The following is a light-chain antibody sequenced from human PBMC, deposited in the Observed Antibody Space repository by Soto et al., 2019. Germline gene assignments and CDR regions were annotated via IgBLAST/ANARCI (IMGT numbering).Light chain of an antibody. CDR3: QHRTNWPRT. CDR2: DTS. J-gene: IGKJ2*01. CDR1: QSVGTF. V-gene: IGKV3-11*01. Sequence: EVVLTQSPVTLSLSPGERATLSCRASQSVGTFLAWDQQKPGQAPRLIIYDTSNRATGIPARFSGTGSGTDFALTISSVEPEDFAVYFCQHRTNWPRTFGQRTKLDIK.